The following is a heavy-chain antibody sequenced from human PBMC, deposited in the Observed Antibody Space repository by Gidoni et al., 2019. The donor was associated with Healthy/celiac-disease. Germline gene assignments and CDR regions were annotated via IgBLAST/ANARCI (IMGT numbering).Heavy chain of an antibody. J-gene: IGHJ5*02. CDR2: INHSGST. CDR3: ASTPLNDIVVVPAATPSRYNWFDP. D-gene: IGHD2-2*01. CDR1: GGSFSGYY. V-gene: IGHV4-34*01. Sequence: QVQLQQWGAGLLKPSETLSLPCAVYGGSFSGYYWSWIRQPPGKGLEWIGEINHSGSTNYNPSFKSRVTISVDTSKNQFSLKLSSVTAADTAVYYCASTPLNDIVVVPAATPSRYNWFDPWGQGTLVTVSS.